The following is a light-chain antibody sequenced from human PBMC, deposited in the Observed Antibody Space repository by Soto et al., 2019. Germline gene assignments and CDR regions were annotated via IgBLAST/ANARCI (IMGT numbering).Light chain of an antibody. J-gene: IGLJ1*01. V-gene: IGLV2-14*01. CDR2: EVS. Sequence: QSALTQPASVSGSPGQSITISCTGTSSDVGGYNYVSWYQQHPGKAPKLMIYEVSNRPSGVSNRFSGSKSGNKASLTISGLPAEDEADYYCSSYTSSSVYVFGTGTKLTVL. CDR3: SSYTSSSVYV. CDR1: SSDVGGYNY.